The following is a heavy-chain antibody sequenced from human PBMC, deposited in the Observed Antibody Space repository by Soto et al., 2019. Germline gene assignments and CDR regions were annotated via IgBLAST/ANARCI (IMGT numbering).Heavy chain of an antibody. J-gene: IGHJ2*01. Sequence: QVQLVESGGGVVQPGRSLRLSCAVSGFTFSNYAMHWVRQAPGKGLEWVAIVSHDGNNQYYADSAQGRFTISRDNSENTLYLQMNSLRTEDTAVFYCARDGATQMWRPWYFDLWGRDTLVTVSS. D-gene: IGHD2-21*01. CDR3: ARDGATQMWRPWYFDL. V-gene: IGHV3-30-3*01. CDR2: VSHDGNNQ. CDR1: GFTFSNYA.